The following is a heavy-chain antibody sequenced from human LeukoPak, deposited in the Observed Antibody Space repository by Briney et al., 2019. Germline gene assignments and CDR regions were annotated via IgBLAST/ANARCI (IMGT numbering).Heavy chain of an antibody. CDR2: ISSSSSYI. Sequence: GGSLRLSCAASGFTFSSYSMNWVRQAPGKGLEWVSSISSSSSYIYYADSVKGRFTISRDNAKNSLYLQMNSLRAEDTAVYYCARDLRGYSGYDYPGYYFDYWGQGTLVTVFS. CDR1: GFTFSSYS. D-gene: IGHD5-12*01. CDR3: ARDLRGYSGYDYPGYYFDY. J-gene: IGHJ4*02. V-gene: IGHV3-21*01.